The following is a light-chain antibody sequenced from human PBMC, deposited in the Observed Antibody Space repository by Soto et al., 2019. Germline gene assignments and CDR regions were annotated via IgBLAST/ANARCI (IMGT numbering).Light chain of an antibody. J-gene: IGLJ3*02. V-gene: IGLV2-14*03. CDR3: ASNTPTWV. CDR1: NSDIGTHNS. Sequence: QSALTQPASVSGSPGQSISISCTGTNSDIGTHNSVSWYRQHPGKAPKLIIYEVSKRPSGISNRFSGSKSANTASLTISGLQADDEADYFCASNTPTWVFGGGTKLT. CDR2: EVS.